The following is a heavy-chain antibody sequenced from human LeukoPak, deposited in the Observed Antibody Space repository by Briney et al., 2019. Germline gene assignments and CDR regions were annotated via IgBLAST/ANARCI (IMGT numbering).Heavy chain of an antibody. CDR2: ISYAGSP. D-gene: IGHD3-10*01. CDR3: ARHSSATDGRFDI. Sequence: SETLSLTCTVSGVSISSSGSYWAWIRQPPGKGLDWIGTISYAGSPNYNPSLNSRVTMSSDTSSNQFSLRLSSVTAADTAVYYCARHSSATDGRFDIWGQGTMVTVSS. J-gene: IGHJ3*02. V-gene: IGHV4-39*01. CDR1: GVSISSSGSY.